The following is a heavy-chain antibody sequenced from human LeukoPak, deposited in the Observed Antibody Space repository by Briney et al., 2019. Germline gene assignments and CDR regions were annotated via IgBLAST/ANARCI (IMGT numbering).Heavy chain of an antibody. V-gene: IGHV1-8*01. CDR1: GYTFTSYD. CDR2: MNPNSGNT. D-gene: IGHD3-10*01. Sequence: VASVKVSCKASGYTFTSYDIHWVRQATGQGLEWMGWMNPNSGNTGYAQKFQGRVTMTRNTSISTAYMELSSLRSEDTAVYYCARGLVMVRGVTAFHYWGQGTLVTVSS. J-gene: IGHJ4*02. CDR3: ARGLVMVRGVTAFHY.